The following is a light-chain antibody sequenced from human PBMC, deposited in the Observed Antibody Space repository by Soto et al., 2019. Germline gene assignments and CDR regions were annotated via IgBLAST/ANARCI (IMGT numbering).Light chain of an antibody. J-gene: IGKJ1*01. CDR2: GAY. V-gene: IGKV3-20*01. CDR3: QQYGTAPWT. CDR1: QSVINSY. Sequence: LTQSGSTLSLKPRERATLSCGASQSVINSYLAWYQQKPGQAPRLLLYGAYNRATGIPDRFSGSGSGTDSTLTISRLEPEDFAVYYCQQYGTAPWTCGHGTMVDI.